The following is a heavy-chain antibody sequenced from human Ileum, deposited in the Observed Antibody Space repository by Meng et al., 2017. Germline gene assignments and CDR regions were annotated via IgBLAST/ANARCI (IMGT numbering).Heavy chain of an antibody. CDR2: ISHSGST. V-gene: IGHV4-4*02. CDR1: NGSITSDTY. CDR3: ARHGGYYQGF. J-gene: IGHJ4*02. D-gene: IGHD4-23*01. Sequence: QLQEPRPGLCNPSGTLSLTCAGANGSITSDTYWSWVRLPPGKGLEWIGQISHSGSTFYNPSLKSRVTMSVDKSKSQFSLMLTSVTAADTAVYYCARHGGYYQGFWGQGTLVTVSS.